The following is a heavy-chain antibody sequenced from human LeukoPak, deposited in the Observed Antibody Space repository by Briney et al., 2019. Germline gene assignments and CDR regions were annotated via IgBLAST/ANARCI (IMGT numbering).Heavy chain of an antibody. CDR2: IYYSGST. D-gene: IGHD3-10*01. CDR1: GGSINSDY. Sequence: SETLSLTCTVSGGSINSDYWTWIRQPPGKGLEWIGYIYYSGSTNYNPSLKSRVTISVDTSKNQFSLKLSSVTAADTAVYYCARTTLFGELGYWGQGALVTVSS. V-gene: IGHV4-59*01. CDR3: ARTTLFGELGY. J-gene: IGHJ4*02.